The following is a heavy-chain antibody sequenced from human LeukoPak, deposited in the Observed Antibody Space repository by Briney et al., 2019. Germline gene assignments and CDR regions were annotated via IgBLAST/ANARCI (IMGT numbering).Heavy chain of an antibody. Sequence: ASVKVSCKASEYTFTSYAMHWVRQAPGQRLEWMGWINAGNGNTKYSQKFQGRVTITRDTSASTAYMKLSSLRSEDTAVYYCAGKRKPDYYGMDVWGKGTTVTVSS. CDR1: EYTFTSYA. D-gene: IGHD4-23*01. J-gene: IGHJ6*04. V-gene: IGHV1-3*01. CDR2: INAGNGNT. CDR3: AGKRKPDYYGMDV.